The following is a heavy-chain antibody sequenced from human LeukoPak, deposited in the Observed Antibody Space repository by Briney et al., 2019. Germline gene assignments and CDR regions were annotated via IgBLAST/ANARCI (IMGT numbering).Heavy chain of an antibody. CDR3: ASWGYSSGWYDAFDI. J-gene: IGHJ3*02. V-gene: IGHV5-51*01. D-gene: IGHD6-19*01. Sequence: GESLKISCKGSGYSFTSYWIGWVRQMPGKGLEWMGFIYPGDSDTRYSPSFQGQVTISADKSISTAYLQWSSLKASDTAMYYCASWGYSSGWYDAFDIWGQGTMVTVSS. CDR1: GYSFTSYW. CDR2: IYPGDSDT.